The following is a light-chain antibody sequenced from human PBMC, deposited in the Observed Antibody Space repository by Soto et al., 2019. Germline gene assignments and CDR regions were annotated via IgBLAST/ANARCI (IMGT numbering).Light chain of an antibody. V-gene: IGKV1-9*01. CDR2: AAS. CDR3: QQLNSYPIT. CDR1: QGISSY. J-gene: IGKJ5*01. Sequence: DIQLTQSPSFLSASVGDRVTITCRASQGISSYLAWYQQKPGKAPKLLIYAASTLQSGVPSRFSGSGSGTEFTLTISSLQPXXFATYYCQQLNSYPITFGQGTRLEIK.